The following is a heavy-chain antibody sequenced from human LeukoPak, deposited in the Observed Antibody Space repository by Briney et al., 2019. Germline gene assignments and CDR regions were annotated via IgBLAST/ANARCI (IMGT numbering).Heavy chain of an antibody. J-gene: IGHJ4*02. CDR2: IKQDGSET. Sequence: GGSLRLSCAASGFIFNTYGMNWVRQAPGKGLEWVANIKQDGSETYYVDSVKGRFIVSRDNARDSLYLQMNGLRADDTAVYYCARDSGDTVTPSRPYFDYWGQGTLVTFSS. V-gene: IGHV3-7*01. CDR1: GFIFNTYG. D-gene: IGHD4-11*01. CDR3: ARDSGDTVTPSRPYFDY.